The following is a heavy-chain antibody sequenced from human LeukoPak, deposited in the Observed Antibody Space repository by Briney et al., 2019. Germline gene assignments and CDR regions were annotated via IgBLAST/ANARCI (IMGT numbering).Heavy chain of an antibody. D-gene: IGHD6-19*01. CDR2: ISSTGTYI. J-gene: IGHJ4*02. CDR1: GFTFNTYS. V-gene: IGHV3-21*04. CDR3: AKGAVAGNQKPGGY. Sequence: GGSLRLSCAASGFTFNTYSMNWVRQAPGKGLEWVSSISSTGTYIYYADSVKGRFTISRDNSKNTLYLQMNSLRAEDTAVYYCAKGAVAGNQKPGGYWGQGTLVTVSS.